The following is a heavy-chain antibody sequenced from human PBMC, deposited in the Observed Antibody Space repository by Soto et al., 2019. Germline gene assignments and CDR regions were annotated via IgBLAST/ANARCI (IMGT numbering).Heavy chain of an antibody. V-gene: IGHV5-10-1*01. CDR3: ARHTNPYYYYGMDV. Sequence: GESLKISCKGSGYSFAGYWITWVRQKPGKGLEWMGRIDPSDSQTYYSPSFRGHVTISVTKSITTVFLQWSSLRASDTAMYYCARHTNPYYYYGMDVWGQGTTVTVSS. J-gene: IGHJ6*02. D-gene: IGHD3-3*01. CDR1: GYSFAGYW. CDR2: IDPSDSQT.